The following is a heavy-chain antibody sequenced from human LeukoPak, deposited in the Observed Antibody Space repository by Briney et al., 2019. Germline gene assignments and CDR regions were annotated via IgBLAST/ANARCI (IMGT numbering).Heavy chain of an antibody. CDR2: ISWNSGSI. J-gene: IGHJ6*02. D-gene: IGHD2-15*01. CDR3: AKDVVAYYGMDV. Sequence: GRSLRLSCAASGFTFDDYAMHWVRHAPGKGLEWVSGISWNSGSIGYADSVKGRFTISRDNAKNSLYLQMNSLRAEDTALYYCAKDVVAYYGMDVWGQGTTVTVFS. V-gene: IGHV3-9*01. CDR1: GFTFDDYA.